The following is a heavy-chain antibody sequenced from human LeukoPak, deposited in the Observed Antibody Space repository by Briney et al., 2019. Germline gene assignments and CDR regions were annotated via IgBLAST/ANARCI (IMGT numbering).Heavy chain of an antibody. CDR3: AGRYCSGGSCYSGGFDY. V-gene: IGHV1-69*05. Sequence: ASVKVSCKASGGTFSSYAISWVRQAPGQGLEWMGGIIPIFGTANYAQKFQGRVTITTDESTSTAYMELSSLRSEDTAVYYCAGRYCSGGSCYSGGFDYWGQGTLVTVSS. J-gene: IGHJ4*02. D-gene: IGHD2-15*01. CDR1: GGTFSSYA. CDR2: IIPIFGTA.